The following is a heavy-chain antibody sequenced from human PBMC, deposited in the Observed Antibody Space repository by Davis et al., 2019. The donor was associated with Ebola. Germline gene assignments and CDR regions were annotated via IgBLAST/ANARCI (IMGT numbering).Heavy chain of an antibody. Sequence: PGGSLRLSCAVYGGSFSGYYWSWIRQPPGKGLEWIGYIYYSGSTYYNPSLKSRVTISVDTSKNQFSLKLSSVTAADTAVYYCARGRSDYYYYYGMDVWGQGTTVTVSS. V-gene: IGHV4-59*01. CDR1: GGSFSGYY. J-gene: IGHJ6*02. CDR2: IYYSGST. CDR3: ARGRSDYYYYYGMDV.